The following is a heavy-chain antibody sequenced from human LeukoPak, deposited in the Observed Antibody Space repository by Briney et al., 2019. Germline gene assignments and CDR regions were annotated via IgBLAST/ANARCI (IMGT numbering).Heavy chain of an antibody. CDR2: IWYDGSNK. J-gene: IGHJ3*02. CDR1: GFTFSSYG. Sequence: SGGSLRLSCAASGFTFSSYGMHWVRQAPGKGLEWVAVIWYDGSNKYYADSVKGRFTISRDNSKNTLYLQMNSLRAEDTAVYYCASGGSYYAHAFDIWGQGTMVTVSS. CDR3: ASGGSYYAHAFDI. V-gene: IGHV3-33*01. D-gene: IGHD1-26*01.